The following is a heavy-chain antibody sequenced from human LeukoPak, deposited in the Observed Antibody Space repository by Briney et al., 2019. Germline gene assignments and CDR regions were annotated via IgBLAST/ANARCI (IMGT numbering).Heavy chain of an antibody. V-gene: IGHV3-53*01. J-gene: IGHJ4*02. CDR2: IYSGGST. Sequence: GGSLRLSCAASGFILSSNYMSWVRQAPGKGVEWVSVIYSGGSTYYSDSVKGRVIISRDNSKNTLYLQMNTLRAEDTAVYYCARVLSSGYDVGYYFDYWGQGTLVTVSS. CDR1: GFILSSNY. D-gene: IGHD5-12*01. CDR3: ARVLSSGYDVGYYFDY.